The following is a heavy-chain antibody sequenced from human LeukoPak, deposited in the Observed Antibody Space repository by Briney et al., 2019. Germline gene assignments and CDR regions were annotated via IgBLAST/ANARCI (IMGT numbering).Heavy chain of an antibody. D-gene: IGHD3-10*01. CDR2: MNPNSGNT. CDR3: ARAVRVRGVITYYFDY. Sequence: ASVKVSCKASGYTFTSYDINWVRQATGQGLEWMGWMNPNSGNTGYAQKFQGRVTMTRNTSISTACMELSSLRSEDTAVYYCARAVRVRGVITYYFDYWGQGTLVTVSS. J-gene: IGHJ4*02. CDR1: GYTFTSYD. V-gene: IGHV1-8*01.